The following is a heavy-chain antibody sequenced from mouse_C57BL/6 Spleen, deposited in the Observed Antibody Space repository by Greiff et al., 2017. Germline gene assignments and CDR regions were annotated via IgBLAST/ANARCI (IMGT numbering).Heavy chain of an antibody. D-gene: IGHD4-1*02. CDR3: ARPGNWDRGYFDV. V-gene: IGHV5-17*01. CDR2: ISSGSSTI. J-gene: IGHJ1*03. CDR1: GFTFSDYG. Sequence: EVKVEESGGGLVKPGGSLKLSCAASGFTFSDYGMHWVRQAPEKGLEWVAYISSGSSTIYYADTVKGRFTISRDNAKNTLFLQMTSLRSEDTAMYYCARPGNWDRGYFDVWGTGTTVTVSS.